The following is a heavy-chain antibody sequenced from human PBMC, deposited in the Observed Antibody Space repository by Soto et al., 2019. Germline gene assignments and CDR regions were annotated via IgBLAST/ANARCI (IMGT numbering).Heavy chain of an antibody. J-gene: IGHJ4*02. D-gene: IGHD2-21*01. CDR1: GFSFSNAW. Sequence: PGGSLRLACAASGFSFSNAWMNWVRQAPGKGLEWVGRIKTKTAGGTTDYAAPVRGRFTISRDDSKNTLYLQMISLNTEDTAGYYCANVASDYWGQGARVTGSS. CDR3: ANVASDY. V-gene: IGHV3-15*07. CDR2: IKTKTAGGTT.